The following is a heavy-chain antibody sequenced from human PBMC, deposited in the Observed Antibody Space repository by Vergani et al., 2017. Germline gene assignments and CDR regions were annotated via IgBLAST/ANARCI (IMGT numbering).Heavy chain of an antibody. CDR2: IYTSGST. V-gene: IGHV4-61*02. J-gene: IGHJ6*03. Sequence: QVQLQESGPGLVKPSQTLSLTCTVSGGSISSGSYYWSWIRQPAGKGLEWIGRIYTSGSTNYNPSLKSRVTMSVDTSKNQFSLKLSSVTAADTAVYYCARNTRKVPRYNYYYYMDVWGKGTTVTVSS. D-gene: IGHD3-16*02. CDR3: ARNTRKVPRYNYYYYMDV. CDR1: GGSISSGSYY.